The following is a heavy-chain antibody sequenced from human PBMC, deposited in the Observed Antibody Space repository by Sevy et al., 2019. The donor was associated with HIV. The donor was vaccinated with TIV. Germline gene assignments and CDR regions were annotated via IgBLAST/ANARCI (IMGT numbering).Heavy chain of an antibody. Sequence: ASVKVSCKASVYTFTNYAISGVRQAPGQGLEWMGGRGGFNGDTKNAEKFQGGFTMTTDTSTKTAYMGLRSLRSDDTAVYYCVRGTTFYDFWTGGDYWGQGTLVTVSS. CDR2: RGGFNGDT. V-gene: IGHV1-18*01. J-gene: IGHJ4*02. D-gene: IGHD3-3*01. CDR1: VYTFTNYA. CDR3: VRGTTFYDFWTGGDY.